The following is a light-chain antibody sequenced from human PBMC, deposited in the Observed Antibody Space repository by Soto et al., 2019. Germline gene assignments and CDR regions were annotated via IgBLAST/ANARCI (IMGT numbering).Light chain of an antibody. CDR2: GNS. V-gene: IGLV1-40*01. Sequence: QSVLTQPPSVSGAQGQRVTISCTGSRSNIGAGYDVHWYQQLPGTAPKLLIYGNSNRPSGVPDRFSGSKSGTSASLAITGLQAEDEADYYCQSYDSSLSGFYVFGTGTKLTVL. J-gene: IGLJ1*01. CDR1: RSNIGAGYD. CDR3: QSYDSSLSGFYV.